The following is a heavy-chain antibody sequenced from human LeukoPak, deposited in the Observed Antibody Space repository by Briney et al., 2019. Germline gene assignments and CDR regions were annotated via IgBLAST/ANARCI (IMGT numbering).Heavy chain of an antibody. CDR3: ARWSVGDYDKAFDI. CDR2: ISTDGSVQ. Sequence: GRSLGLSCAASEFTLRSYAMHWVRQTPGKGLEWAAVISTDGSVQYYADSVKGRFTISRDNSKNTLYLQMSSLRAEDTAVYYCARWSVGDYDKAFDIWGQGTMVTVSS. CDR1: EFTLRSYA. V-gene: IGHV3-30*15. J-gene: IGHJ3*02. D-gene: IGHD3-22*01.